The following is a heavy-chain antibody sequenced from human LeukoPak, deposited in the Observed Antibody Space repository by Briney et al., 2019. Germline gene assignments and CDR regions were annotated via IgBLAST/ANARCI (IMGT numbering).Heavy chain of an antibody. CDR3: TTGNFGPY. CDR1: GFTFNDAW. V-gene: IGHV3-15*07. Sequence: GGSLRLSYAASGFTFNDAWMNWVRQAPGKGLEWVGRIKRKTEGGTTDYGAPVKGRFSISRDDSKNTAYLQMNSLKTEDTAFYYCTTGNFGPYWGQGTLVTVSS. CDR2: IKRKTEGGTT. D-gene: IGHD3-10*01. J-gene: IGHJ4*02.